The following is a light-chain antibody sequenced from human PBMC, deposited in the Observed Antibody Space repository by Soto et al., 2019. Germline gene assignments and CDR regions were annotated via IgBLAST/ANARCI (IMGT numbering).Light chain of an antibody. J-gene: IGKJ5*01. CDR2: DAS. V-gene: IGKV3-11*01. CDR1: QSVSTE. Sequence: ELFLTQAPPTLSLSPGERATLSRRASQSVSTELAWYQQKPGQAPRLLLYDASNRATGIPARFSGSGSGTDFTLPISSLEAEDFAVYYCQQRSNWPTITFGQGTRLEI. CDR3: QQRSNWPTIT.